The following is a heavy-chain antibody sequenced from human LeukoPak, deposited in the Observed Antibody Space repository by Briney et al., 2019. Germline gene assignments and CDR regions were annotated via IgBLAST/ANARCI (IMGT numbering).Heavy chain of an antibody. CDR1: GYTFTGYY. CDR3: ARDPLDSGWYEYFFDS. J-gene: IGHJ4*02. Sequence: ASVKVSCKASGYTFTGYYMHWVGQAPGQGLEWMGWINPATTGTNYAQKFQGRVTLTRDTSISTVYMELSSLISDDTAVYYCARDPLDSGWYEYFFDSWGQGTLVTVSS. D-gene: IGHD6-19*01. V-gene: IGHV1-2*02. CDR2: INPATTGT.